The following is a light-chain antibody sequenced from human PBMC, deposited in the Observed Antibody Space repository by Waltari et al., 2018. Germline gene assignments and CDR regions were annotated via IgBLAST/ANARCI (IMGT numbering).Light chain of an antibody. CDR2: GAS. CDR1: QSVSSF. Sequence: DIQLTQSPPSLSAFLGDRVTFTCRASQSVSSFLNWYQRKPGKAPKLLVYGASNIQTAVPSRFSAFGSGTEFTLTISALQSEDFATYFCQQTSSTPYTFGQGT. CDR3: QQTSSTPYT. V-gene: IGKV1-39*01. J-gene: IGKJ2*01.